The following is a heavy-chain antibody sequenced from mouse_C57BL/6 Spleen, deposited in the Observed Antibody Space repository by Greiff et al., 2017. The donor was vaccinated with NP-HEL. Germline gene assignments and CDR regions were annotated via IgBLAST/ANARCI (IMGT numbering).Heavy chain of an antibody. CDR1: GFNIKNTY. V-gene: IGHV14-3*01. CDR3: ARADYYGSSYEYFDV. J-gene: IGHJ1*03. Sequence: VQLQQSVAELVRPGASVKLSCTASGFNIKNTYMHWVKQRPEQGLEWIGRIDPANGNTKYAPKFQGKATITADTSSNTAYLQLSSLTSEDTAIYDCARADYYGSSYEYFDVWGTGTTVTVSS. D-gene: IGHD1-1*01. CDR2: IDPANGNT.